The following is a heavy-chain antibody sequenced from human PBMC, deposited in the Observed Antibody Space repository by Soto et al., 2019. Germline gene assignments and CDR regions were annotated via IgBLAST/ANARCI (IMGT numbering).Heavy chain of an antibody. CDR3: AKDMVGITVTTNGMDV. Sequence: PGGSLRLSCAASGFTFSSYAISWVRQAPGKGLEWVSAISVSGGSTYYADSVKGRFTISRDNSKNTLYLQMNSLRAEDTAVYYCAKDMVGITVTTNGMDVWGQGTTVTVSS. D-gene: IGHD4-4*01. CDR2: ISVSGGST. V-gene: IGHV3-23*01. J-gene: IGHJ6*02. CDR1: GFTFSSYA.